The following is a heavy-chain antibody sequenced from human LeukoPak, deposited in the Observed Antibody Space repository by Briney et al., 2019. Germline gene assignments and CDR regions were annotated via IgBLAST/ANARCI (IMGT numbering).Heavy chain of an antibody. CDR2: IIPIFGTA. J-gene: IGHJ4*02. CDR1: GGTFSSYA. V-gene: IGHV1-69*13. CDR3: ARVGYSSGWYSNYFDY. D-gene: IGHD6-19*01. Sequence: GASVKVSCKASGGTFSSYAISWVRQAPGQGLEWMGGIIPIFGTANYAQKFQGRVTITADESTSTAYMVLSSLRSEDTAVYYCARVGYSSGWYSNYFDYWGQGTLVTVSS.